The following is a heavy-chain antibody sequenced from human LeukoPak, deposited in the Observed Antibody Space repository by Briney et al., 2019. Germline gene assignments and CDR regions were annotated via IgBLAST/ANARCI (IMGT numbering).Heavy chain of an antibody. CDR2: ISSSSSTI. CDR3: ARGYYDSSGRGRFDP. D-gene: IGHD3-22*01. V-gene: IGHV3-48*04. Sequence: GGSLRLSCAASGFTLSSYSMNWVRQAPGKGLEWVSYISSSSSTIYYADSVKGRFTISRDNAKNSLYLQMNSLRAEDTAVYYCARGYYDSSGRGRFDPWGQGTLVTVSS. J-gene: IGHJ5*02. CDR1: GFTLSSYS.